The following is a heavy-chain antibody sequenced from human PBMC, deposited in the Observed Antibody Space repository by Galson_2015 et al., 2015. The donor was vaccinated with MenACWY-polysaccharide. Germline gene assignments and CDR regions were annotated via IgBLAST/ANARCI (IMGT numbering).Heavy chain of an antibody. V-gene: IGHV3-23*01. CDR1: GFTFSNYA. D-gene: IGHD2-2*01. J-gene: IGHJ4*02. Sequence: SLRLSCAASGFTFSNYAMSWVRQAPGKGLEWVSTIGGSGSNTHYADSVKGRFTISRDNSKNTLSLQMNSLRAEDTAVYYCARVRYSTGKYQFDYWGQGTLVGVSS. CDR3: ARVRYSTGKYQFDY. CDR2: IGGSGSNT.